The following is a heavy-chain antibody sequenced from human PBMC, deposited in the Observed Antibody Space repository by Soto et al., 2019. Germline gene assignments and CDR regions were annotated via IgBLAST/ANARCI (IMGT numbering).Heavy chain of an antibody. Sequence: QVQLVESGGGVVQPGRSLRLSCAASGFTFSTYDMHWVRQAPGKGLEWVAVISYDGSNKYYADSVKGRFTISRDNSKNTLYLQTNSLRAEDTAVYYCASGGSGTIQYWGQGTLVTVSS. V-gene: IGHV3-30*03. CDR2: ISYDGSNK. J-gene: IGHJ4*02. CDR3: ASGGSGTIQY. D-gene: IGHD3-10*01. CDR1: GFTFSTYD.